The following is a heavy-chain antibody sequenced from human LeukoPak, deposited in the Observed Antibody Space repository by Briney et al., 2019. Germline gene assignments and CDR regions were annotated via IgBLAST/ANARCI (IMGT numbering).Heavy chain of an antibody. V-gene: IGHV4-39*01. D-gene: IGHD3-10*01. J-gene: IGHJ5*02. CDR2: IYYSGST. CDR3: AKSRFGESGLVFGWFDP. CDR1: GGSISSSSYY. Sequence: PSETLSLTCTVSGGSISSSSYYWGWIRQPPGKGLEWIGSIYYSGSTYYNPSLKSRVTISVDTSKNQFSLKLKSVTAADTAVYYCAKSRFGESGLVFGWFDPWGQGTLVTVSS.